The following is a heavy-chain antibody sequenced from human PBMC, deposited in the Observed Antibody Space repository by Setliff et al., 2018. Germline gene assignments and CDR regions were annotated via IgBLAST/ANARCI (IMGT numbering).Heavy chain of an antibody. V-gene: IGHV1-46*01. CDR1: GYTFTGYY. D-gene: IGHD3-22*01. CDR2: INPSGGST. CDR3: ARAPYYYDSSGYYRDDAFDI. J-gene: IGHJ3*02. Sequence: GASVKVSCKASGYTFTGYYMHWVRQAPGQGLEWMGIINPSGGSTSYAQKFQGRVTMTRDTSTSTVYMELSSLRSEDTAVYYCARAPYYYDSSGYYRDDAFDIWGQGTMVTVSS.